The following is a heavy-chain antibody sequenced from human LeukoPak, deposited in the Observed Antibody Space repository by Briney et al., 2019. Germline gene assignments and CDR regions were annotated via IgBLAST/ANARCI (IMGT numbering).Heavy chain of an antibody. CDR3: ARELDPLDY. CDR2: ISSSESYI. D-gene: IGHD1-1*01. CDR1: GFTFSSYS. J-gene: IGHJ4*02. V-gene: IGHV3-21*01. Sequence: GGSLRLSCAASGFTFSSYSMNWVRQAPGKGLEWVSSISSSESYITYADSVKGRFTISRDNAKNSLYLQMNSLRAEDSAVYYCARELDPLDYWGQGTLVTVSS.